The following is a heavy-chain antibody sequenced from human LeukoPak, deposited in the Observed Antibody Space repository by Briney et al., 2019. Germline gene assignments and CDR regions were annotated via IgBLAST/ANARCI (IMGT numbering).Heavy chain of an antibody. D-gene: IGHD3-22*01. CDR2: IWYDGSTK. CDR3: ARASAGDSSGYYYVD. J-gene: IGHJ4*02. CDR1: GSAFSSYG. V-gene: IGHV3-33*01. Sequence: GGSLRLSCAASGSAFSSYGMHWVRQAPGKGLEWVAVIWYDGSTKYYADSVRGRFTISRDNSKNTLYLEMNRLRAEDTAMYYCARASAGDSSGYYYVDWGQGTLVTVSS.